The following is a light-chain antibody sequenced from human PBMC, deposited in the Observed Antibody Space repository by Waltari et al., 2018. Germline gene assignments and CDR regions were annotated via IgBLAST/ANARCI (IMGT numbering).Light chain of an antibody. Sequence: EIVLTQSPGTLSLSPGERATLSCRASQSVSRSLAWHQQKPGQAPRLLIYGASSRATGIPDRFSGSGSGTDFSLTISRLEPEDFAVYYCQHYVRLPATFGQGTKVEIK. J-gene: IGKJ1*01. CDR2: GAS. CDR1: QSVSRS. V-gene: IGKV3-20*01. CDR3: QHYVRLPAT.